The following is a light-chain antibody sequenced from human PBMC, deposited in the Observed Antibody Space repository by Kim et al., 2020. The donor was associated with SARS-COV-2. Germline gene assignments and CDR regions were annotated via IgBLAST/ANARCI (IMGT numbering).Light chain of an antibody. J-gene: IGKJ4*01. CDR3: QQYNNWLS. Sequence: SVSPGERVTLSCRTSHTVNSNLAWYQQKPGQAPRVLIYGASTRATGIPARFSGSGSGTEFTLAISSLQSEDFAIYYCQQYNNWLSFGGGTKVDIK. V-gene: IGKV3-15*01. CDR1: HTVNSN. CDR2: GAS.